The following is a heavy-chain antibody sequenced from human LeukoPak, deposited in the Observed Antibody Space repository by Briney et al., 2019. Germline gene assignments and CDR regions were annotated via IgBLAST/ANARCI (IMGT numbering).Heavy chain of an antibody. Sequence: GGSLRLSCAASGFTLSSYSMNWVRQAPGKGLEWVSYISSSSTHIYYADSVKGRFTISRDNARNSPYLQMNSLRAEDTAIYYCARSEHSSSSFDYWGQGTQVTVSS. CDR1: GFTLSSYS. CDR3: ARSEHSSSSFDY. V-gene: IGHV3-21*01. D-gene: IGHD6-6*01. J-gene: IGHJ4*02. CDR2: ISSSSTHI.